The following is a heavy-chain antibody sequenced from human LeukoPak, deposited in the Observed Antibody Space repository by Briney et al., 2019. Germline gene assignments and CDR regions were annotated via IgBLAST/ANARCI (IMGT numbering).Heavy chain of an antibody. V-gene: IGHV4-31*03. J-gene: IGHJ4*02. D-gene: IGHD4-17*01. Sequence: SQTLSLTCTVSGGSISSGGYYWSWIRQHPGKGLEWIGYIYYSGSTYYNPSLKSRVTISVDTSKNQFSLKLSSVTAADTAVYYCARGDDYGDYVDYWGQGTLVTVSS. CDR1: GGSISSGGYY. CDR3: ARGDDYGDYVDY. CDR2: IYYSGST.